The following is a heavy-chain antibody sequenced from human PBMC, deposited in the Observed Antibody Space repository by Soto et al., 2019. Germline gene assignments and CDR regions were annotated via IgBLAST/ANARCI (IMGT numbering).Heavy chain of an antibody. CDR3: ATEWGNRPVAGSEAFDI. CDR2: IVPMYDTP. Sequence: QVQLVQSGAEVKKTGSSVKVSCKASGGSFSSSAISWVRQAPGRGLKWVGGIVPMYDTPNYAQNFQDRVTITADESTSTAYMELRRLTSEDTSVYFCATEWGNRPVAGSEAFDIWGQGTVVTVSS. D-gene: IGHD6-19*01. V-gene: IGHV1-69*01. CDR1: GGSFSSSA. J-gene: IGHJ3*02.